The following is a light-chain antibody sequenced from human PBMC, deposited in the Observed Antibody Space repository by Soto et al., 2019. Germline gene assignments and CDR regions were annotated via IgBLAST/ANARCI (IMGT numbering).Light chain of an antibody. Sequence: EIVMTRSPATLSVSPGERATLSCRASQSVSSNLACSQQKPGQAPRLLIYGASTRATGIPARFSGSGSGTEFTLTISSLQSEDFAVYYCQQYNNWPRTFGQGTKVEIK. CDR2: GAS. CDR3: QQYNNWPRT. V-gene: IGKV3-15*01. J-gene: IGKJ1*01. CDR1: QSVSSN.